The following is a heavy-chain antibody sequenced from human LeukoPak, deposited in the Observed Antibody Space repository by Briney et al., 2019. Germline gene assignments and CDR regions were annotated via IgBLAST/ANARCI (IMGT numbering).Heavy chain of an antibody. D-gene: IGHD4-17*01. CDR3: ARGPDTVTFDY. Sequence: SETLSLTCTVSGGSISSSSYYWGWIRQPPGKGLEWIGEINHSGSTNYNPSLKSRVTISVDTSKNQFSLKLSSVTAADTAVYYCARGPDTVTFDYWGQGTLVTVSS. V-gene: IGHV4-39*07. CDR2: INHSGST. J-gene: IGHJ4*02. CDR1: GGSISSSSYY.